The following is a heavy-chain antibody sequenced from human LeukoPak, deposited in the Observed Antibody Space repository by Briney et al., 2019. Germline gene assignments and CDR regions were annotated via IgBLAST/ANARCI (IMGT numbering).Heavy chain of an antibody. Sequence: SQTLSLTCAVSGGSISSGGYSWSWIRQPPGKGLEWIGYFYHSGSTYYNPSLKSRVIISVDRSKNQFSLKLSSVAAADTAVYYCARSIVLLPAAIGWFNPWGQGPLVTVSS. J-gene: IGHJ5*02. V-gene: IGHV4-30-2*01. CDR2: FYHSGST. CDR3: ARSIVLLPAAIGWFNP. D-gene: IGHD2-2*01. CDR1: GGSISSGGYS.